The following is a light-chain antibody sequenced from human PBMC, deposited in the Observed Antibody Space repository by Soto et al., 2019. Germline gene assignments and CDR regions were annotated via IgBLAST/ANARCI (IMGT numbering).Light chain of an antibody. CDR1: QSVSSN. V-gene: IGKV3-15*01. J-gene: IGKJ4*01. CDR3: EQYNNWPHA. CDR2: GAP. Sequence: EIVMTQSPATLSVSPGERATLSCRASQSVSSNLAWYQQKPGQAPRLLIYGAPTRATAIPARFSGSGSGTEFTLTISSLQSEDFAVYYCEQYNNWPHAFGGGTKVDIK.